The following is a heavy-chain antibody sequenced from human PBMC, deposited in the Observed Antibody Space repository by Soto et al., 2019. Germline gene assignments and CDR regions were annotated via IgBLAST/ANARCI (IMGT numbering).Heavy chain of an antibody. CDR3: ARAGIQLWFSY. CDR1: GGSVSSGSYY. D-gene: IGHD5-18*01. CDR2: IYYSGST. Sequence: QVQLQESGPGLVKPSETLSLTCTVSGGSVSSGSYYWSWIRQPPGKGLEWIGYIYYSGSTNYNPYLKSRVTISVDTSKNQFSLKLSSVTAADTAVYYCARAGIQLWFSYWGQGTLVTVSS. V-gene: IGHV4-61*01. J-gene: IGHJ4*02.